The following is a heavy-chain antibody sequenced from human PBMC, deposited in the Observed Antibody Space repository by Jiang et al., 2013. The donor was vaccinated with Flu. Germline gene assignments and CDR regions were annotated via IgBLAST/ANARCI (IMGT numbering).Heavy chain of an antibody. CDR1: GASIASSAYS. J-gene: IGHJ4*01. CDR2: VYETVSA. V-gene: IGHV4-39*01. CDR3: VRHIIPYEAFWTGYYFDQ. D-gene: IGHD3/OR15-3a*01. Sequence: GPGLVKPLGTLSLTCTVSGASIASSAYSWGWVRQSPGKGLEWIGSVYETVSAYYNPSLKSRAVVSADRSKNQISLNLKSVTATDTAVFYCVRHIIPYEAFWTGYYFDQWGHGILITVSS.